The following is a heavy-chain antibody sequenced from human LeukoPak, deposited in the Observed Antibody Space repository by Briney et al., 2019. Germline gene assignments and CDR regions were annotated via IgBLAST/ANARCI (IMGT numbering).Heavy chain of an antibody. CDR2: INHSGST. V-gene: IGHV4-34*01. CDR1: GGSFSGYY. CDR3: ARGRRGYYYYYMDV. Sequence: PSETLSLTCAVYGGSFSGYYWSWLRQPPGKGLEWIGEINHSGSTNYNPSLKSRVTISVDTSKNQFSLKLSSVTAADTAVYYCARGRRGYYYYYMDVWGKGTTVTVSS. J-gene: IGHJ6*03.